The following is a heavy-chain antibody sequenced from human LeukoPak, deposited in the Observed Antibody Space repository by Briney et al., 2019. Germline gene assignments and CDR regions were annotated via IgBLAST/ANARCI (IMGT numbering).Heavy chain of an antibody. Sequence: GGSLRLSCAASGFPSSSYGMHWVRQAPGKGLEWVARLVYDARSDYANSVKGRFSISRDDSKNTLFLDMSNLRVEDTALYYCARDLSAAFDFWGQGVLVTASS. CDR1: GFPSSSYG. J-gene: IGHJ4*02. V-gene: IGHV3-33*01. D-gene: IGHD6-19*01. CDR3: ARDLSAAFDF. CDR2: LVYDARS.